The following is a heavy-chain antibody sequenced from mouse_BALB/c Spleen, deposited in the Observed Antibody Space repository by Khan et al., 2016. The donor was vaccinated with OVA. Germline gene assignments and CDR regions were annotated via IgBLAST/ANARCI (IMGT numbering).Heavy chain of an antibody. Sequence: QIQLVQSGPELKKPGETVKISCKASGHTFTNFGMNWVKQAPGKGLKWMVWLNTYTGEPTYADDFNGRFAFSLEASASTAYLQINNLTNEDTATYFCARPPYFSNAMNNWGQGTSVTVSS. J-gene: IGHJ4*01. CDR1: GHTFTNFG. CDR3: ARPPYFSNAMNN. D-gene: IGHD2-10*01. CDR2: LNTYTGEP. V-gene: IGHV9-3-1*01.